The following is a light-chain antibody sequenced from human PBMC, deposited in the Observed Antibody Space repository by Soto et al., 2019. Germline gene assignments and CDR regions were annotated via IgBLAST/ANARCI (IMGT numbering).Light chain of an antibody. CDR2: EVS. CDR1: SSDVGAYNY. Sequence: QSALTQPASVSGSPGQSITISCTGTSSDVGAYNYVSWYQQHPGRAPKLIIYEVSDRPSGISDRFSGSKSGNTASLTISGLQAEDEADYHCSSYTSGSSHYVFGTGTKLTVL. J-gene: IGLJ1*01. CDR3: SSYTSGSSHYV. V-gene: IGLV2-14*01.